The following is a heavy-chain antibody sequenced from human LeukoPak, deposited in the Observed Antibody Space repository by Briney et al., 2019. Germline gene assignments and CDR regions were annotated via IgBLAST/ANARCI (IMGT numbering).Heavy chain of an antibody. CDR3: AGSLGYCTSNVCYLKY. CDR2: ISAQHGQT. J-gene: IGHJ4*02. CDR1: GYSENFYG. Sequence: ASVKVSCKTSGYSENFYGITWVRQVAGQGLEWMGWISAQHGQTEYAPNSQDRVTMTTDTYTNTAYVELRSLRSDDTAVYYCAGSLGYCTSNVCYLKYWGQGTLVTVSS. V-gene: IGHV1-18*01. D-gene: IGHD2-8*01.